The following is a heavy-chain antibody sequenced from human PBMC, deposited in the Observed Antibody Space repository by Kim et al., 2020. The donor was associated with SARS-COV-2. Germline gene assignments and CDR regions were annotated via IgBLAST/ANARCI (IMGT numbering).Heavy chain of an antibody. CDR3: ARGVRRDFWSGYYTPDY. V-gene: IGHV3-21*01. CDR1: GFTFSSYS. CDR2: ISSSSSYI. J-gene: IGHJ4*02. Sequence: GGSLRLSCAASGFTFSSYSMNWVRQAPGKGLEWVSSISSSSSYIYYADSVKGRFTISRDNAKNSLYLQMNSLRAEDTAVYYCARGVRRDFWSGYYTPDYWGQGTLVTVSS. D-gene: IGHD3-3*01.